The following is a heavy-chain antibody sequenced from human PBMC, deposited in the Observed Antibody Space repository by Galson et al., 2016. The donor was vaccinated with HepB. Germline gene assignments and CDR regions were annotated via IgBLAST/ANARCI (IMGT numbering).Heavy chain of an antibody. CDR1: GFSFSSFW. Sequence: SLRLSCAASGFSFSSFWMHWVRQAPGKGLVWVSRVNSDAAITTYADSVRGRFTISRDNAKKTLFLHMESLRAEDTAVYFCAYSTGYPSVNWGQGTQVTVSS. D-gene: IGHD4-11*01. CDR2: VNSDAAIT. J-gene: IGHJ4*02. CDR3: AYSTGYPSVN. V-gene: IGHV3-74*03.